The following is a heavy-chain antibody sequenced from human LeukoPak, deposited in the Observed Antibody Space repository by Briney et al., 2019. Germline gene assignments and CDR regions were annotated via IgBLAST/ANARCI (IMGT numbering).Heavy chain of an antibody. J-gene: IGHJ5*02. CDR2: IIPIFGTA. V-gene: IGHV1-69*06. D-gene: IGHD2-21*02. CDR1: GGTFSSYA. Sequence: GASVKVSCKASGGTFSSYAISWVRQAPGQGLEWMGGIIPIFGTANYAQKFQGRVTITADKSTSTAYMELSSLRSEDTAVYYCARAARAAYCGGDCYSWFDPWGQGTLVTVSS. CDR3: ARAARAAYCGGDCYSWFDP.